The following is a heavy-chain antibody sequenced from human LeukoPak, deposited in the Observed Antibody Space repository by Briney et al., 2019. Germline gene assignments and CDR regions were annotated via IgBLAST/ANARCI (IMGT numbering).Heavy chain of an antibody. J-gene: IGHJ4*02. CDR3: AKDWACRGNYYYFDY. CDR1: GFTFRNYG. V-gene: IGHV3-30*02. CDR2: IRYDGSNK. Sequence: PGGSLRLSCAASGFTFRNYGMHWVRQAPGKGLEWVAFIRYDGSNKYYADSVKGRFTISRDNSKNTLYLQMSSQRAEDTAVYYCAKDWACRGNYYYFDYWGQGTLVTVSS. D-gene: IGHD1-26*01.